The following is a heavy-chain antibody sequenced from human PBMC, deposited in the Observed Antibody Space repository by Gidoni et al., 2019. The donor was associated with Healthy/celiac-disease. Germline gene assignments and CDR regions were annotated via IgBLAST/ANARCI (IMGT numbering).Heavy chain of an antibody. J-gene: IGHJ3*02. CDR3: ARRPSYYEYAFDI. CDR2: IYYSGST. Sequence: GLVKPSETLSLTCTVSGGSISSSSYYWGWIRQPPGKGLEWIGSIYYSGSTYYNPSLKSRVTISVDTSKNQFSLKLSSVTAADTAVYYCARRPSYYEYAFDIWGQGTMVTVSS. CDR1: GGSISSSSYY. D-gene: IGHD3-22*01. V-gene: IGHV4-39*01.